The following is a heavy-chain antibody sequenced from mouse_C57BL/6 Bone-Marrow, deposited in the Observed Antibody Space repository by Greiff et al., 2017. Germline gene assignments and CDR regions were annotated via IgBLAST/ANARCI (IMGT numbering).Heavy chain of an antibody. CDR1: GYTFTSYG. J-gene: IGHJ2*01. CDR3: ASETGKDY. V-gene: IGHV1-81*01. CDR2: IYPRSGNT. Sequence: QVQLQQSGAELARPGASVKLSCKASGYTFTSYGISWVKQRTGQGLEWIGEIYPRSGNTYYNEKFKGKATLTADKSSSTAYMELRSLTSEDSAVYFCASETGKDYWGQGTTLTVSS.